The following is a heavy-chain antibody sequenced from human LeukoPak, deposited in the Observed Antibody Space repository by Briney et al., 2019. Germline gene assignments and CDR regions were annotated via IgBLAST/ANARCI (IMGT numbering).Heavy chain of an antibody. CDR2: ISYIGST. V-gene: IGHV4-59*11. J-gene: IGHJ3*02. CDR3: AIAMVTVTKGFDI. Sequence: SETLSLTCAVSDDSLSSHYWTWIRQPPGKGLEWIGYISYIGSTNYNPSLKSRVTISIDTSKNQFSLKLSSVTAADTAVYYCAIAMVTVTKGFDIWGQGTMVSVSS. CDR1: DDSLSSHY. D-gene: IGHD4-17*01.